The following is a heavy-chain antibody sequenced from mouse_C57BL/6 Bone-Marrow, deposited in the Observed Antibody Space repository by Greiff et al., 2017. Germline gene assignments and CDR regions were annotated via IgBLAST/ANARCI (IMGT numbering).Heavy chain of an antibody. CDR1: GYTFTDYY. CDR3: ARLRAYYSNLYAMDY. D-gene: IGHD2-5*01. CDR2: INPNNGGT. J-gene: IGHJ4*01. V-gene: IGHV1-26*01. Sequence: EVQLQQSGPELVKPGASVKISCKASGYTFTDYYMNWVKQSPGKSLEWIGDINPNNGGTSYNQKFKGKATLTVDKSSSPAYMERRSLTSEDAAVDYCARLRAYYSNLYAMDYWGQGTSVTVSS.